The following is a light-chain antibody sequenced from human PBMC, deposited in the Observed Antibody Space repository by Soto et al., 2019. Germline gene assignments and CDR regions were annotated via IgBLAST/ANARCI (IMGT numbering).Light chain of an antibody. Sequence: ESVLTQSPGTLSLSPGERATLSCRASQSVSNSYLSWYQQKPGQAPRLLIYGASTRATGIPARFSASGSGTDFTLTISKLEPEDFAVYYCQQYGSSPWTFGQGTKVEIK. CDR3: QQYGSSPWT. J-gene: IGKJ1*01. CDR2: GAS. V-gene: IGKV3-20*01. CDR1: QSVSNSY.